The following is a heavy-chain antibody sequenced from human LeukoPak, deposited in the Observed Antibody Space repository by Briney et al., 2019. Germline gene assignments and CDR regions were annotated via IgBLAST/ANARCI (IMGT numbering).Heavy chain of an antibody. CDR3: ARKGLGGELGGFDS. D-gene: IGHD1-7*01. Sequence: GGSLRLSCAASGFTFSSYGMSWVRQAPGKGLEWVSAISGSGGSTYYADSVKGRFTISRDNSKNTLYLQMNSLRVEDTALYHCARKGLGGELGGFDSWGQGTLVTVSS. J-gene: IGHJ4*02. V-gene: IGHV3-23*01. CDR1: GFTFSSYG. CDR2: ISGSGGST.